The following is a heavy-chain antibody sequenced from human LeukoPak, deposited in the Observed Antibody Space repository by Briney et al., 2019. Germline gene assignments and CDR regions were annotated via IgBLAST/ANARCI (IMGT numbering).Heavy chain of an antibody. CDR1: GFTFSSYA. CDR3: AKTAGAAYYYDSSGYCDY. D-gene: IGHD3-22*01. Sequence: GGSLRLSCAASGFTFSSYAMSWVRQAPGKGLEWVSAISGSAGSTYYADSVKGRFTISIDNSKNTLYLQMNSLRAEDTAVYYCAKTAGAAYYYDSSGYCDYWGQGTLVTVSS. V-gene: IGHV3-23*01. CDR2: ISGSAGST. J-gene: IGHJ4*02.